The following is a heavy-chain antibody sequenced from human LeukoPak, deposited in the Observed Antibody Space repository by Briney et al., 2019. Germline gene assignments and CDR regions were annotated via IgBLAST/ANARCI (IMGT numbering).Heavy chain of an antibody. CDR3: ARHYDQTQRYAFDI. V-gene: IGHV3-30-3*01. D-gene: IGHD3-16*01. CDR2: ISYDGSNK. Sequence: GGSLRLSCAASGFTFSSYAMHWVRQAPGKGLEWVAVISYDGSNKYYADSVKGRFTISRDNSKNTLYLQMNSLRAEDTAVYYWARHYDQTQRYAFDIWCQATMVTVSS. CDR1: GFTFSSYA. J-gene: IGHJ3*02.